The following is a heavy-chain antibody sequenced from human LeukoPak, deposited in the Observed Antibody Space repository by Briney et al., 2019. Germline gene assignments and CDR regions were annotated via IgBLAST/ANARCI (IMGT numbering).Heavy chain of an antibody. Sequence: ASVKVSCKASGYTFTGYYLHWVRQAPGQGLEWMGWINPNSGGTNYAQKFQGSVTMTRDTSISTAYMDLSRLRSDDTAVYYCARGRYSSTSGMDGWGQGTTVTVSS. J-gene: IGHJ6*02. D-gene: IGHD6-13*01. CDR1: GYTFTGYY. CDR2: INPNSGGT. CDR3: ARGRYSSTSGMDG. V-gene: IGHV1-2*02.